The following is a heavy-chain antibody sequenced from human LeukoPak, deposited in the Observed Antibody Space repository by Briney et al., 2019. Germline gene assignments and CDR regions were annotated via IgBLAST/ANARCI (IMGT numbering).Heavy chain of an antibody. Sequence: GGSLRLSRAASGFTVSSNYMSWVRQTPGKGLEWVSIIYSDGSGGNTYYADSVKGRFTVSRDNSKNTLYLQMNSLRAEDTAVYYCASHWGGYWGQGTLVTVSS. J-gene: IGHJ4*02. CDR3: ASHWGGY. CDR2: IYSDGSGGNT. CDR1: GFTVSSNY. V-gene: IGHV3-53*01. D-gene: IGHD3-16*01.